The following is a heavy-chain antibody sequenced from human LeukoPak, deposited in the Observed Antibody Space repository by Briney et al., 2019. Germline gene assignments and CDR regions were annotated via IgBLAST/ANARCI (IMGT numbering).Heavy chain of an antibody. Sequence: PGGSLRLSCAASGFTFSNYWMHWVRQAPGKGLVWVSRINTDGSSTSYVDSVKGRFTISRDNAKNSLYLQMNSLRAEDTAVYYCARDPVAAVAGTRPINWFDPWGQGTLVTVSS. V-gene: IGHV3-74*01. J-gene: IGHJ5*02. D-gene: IGHD6-19*01. CDR3: ARDPVAAVAGTRPINWFDP. CDR2: INTDGSST. CDR1: GFTFSNYW.